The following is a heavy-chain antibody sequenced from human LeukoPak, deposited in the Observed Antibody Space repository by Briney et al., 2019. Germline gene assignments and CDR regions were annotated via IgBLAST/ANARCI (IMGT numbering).Heavy chain of an antibody. D-gene: IGHD4-23*01. CDR1: GASISSDY. CDR3: ARATYGGNYYFDY. Sequence: SETLSLTCTVSGASISSDYWSWIRRPPGKGLEWIGYISYSGNTKYNPSLKSRVTVSLDRSKNQLSLELSSVTAADTAVYYCARATYGGNYYFDYWGQGGLVTVSS. V-gene: IGHV4-59*01. CDR2: ISYSGNT. J-gene: IGHJ4*02.